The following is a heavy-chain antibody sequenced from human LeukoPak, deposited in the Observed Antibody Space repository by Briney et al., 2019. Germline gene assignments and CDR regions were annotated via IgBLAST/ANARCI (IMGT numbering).Heavy chain of an antibody. V-gene: IGHV3-30-3*01. CDR2: ISYDGSNK. Sequence: GGSLRLSCAASGFTFSSYAMHWVRQAPGKGLEGGAVISYDGSNKYYADSVKGRFTISRDNSKNTLYLQMNSLRAEDTAVYYCARGLSSYGYFDYWGQGTLVTVSS. J-gene: IGHJ4*02. D-gene: IGHD5-18*01. CDR1: GFTFSSYA. CDR3: ARGLSSYGYFDY.